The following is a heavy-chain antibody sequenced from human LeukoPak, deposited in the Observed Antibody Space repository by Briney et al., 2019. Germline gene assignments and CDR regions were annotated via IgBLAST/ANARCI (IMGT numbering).Heavy chain of an antibody. CDR1: GFTVSSNY. V-gene: IGHV3-66*01. J-gene: IGHJ3*02. D-gene: IGHD3-22*01. CDR3: ARDYYYDSSGSPAGDAFDI. Sequence: PGGSLRLSCAASGFTVSSNYMSWVRQAPGKGLEWVPVIYSGGSTYYADSVKGRFTISGDNSKNTLYLQMNSLRAEDTAVYYCARDYYYDSSGSPAGDAFDIWGQGTMVTVSS. CDR2: IYSGGST.